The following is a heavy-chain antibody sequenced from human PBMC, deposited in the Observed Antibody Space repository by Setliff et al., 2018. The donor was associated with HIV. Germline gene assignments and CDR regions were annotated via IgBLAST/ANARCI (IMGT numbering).Heavy chain of an antibody. CDR3: ARDHTALQFWPHYFDY. CDR2: TSYDGRTT. D-gene: IGHD3-3*02. CDR1: GFTFNRYY. J-gene: IGHJ4*02. V-gene: IGHV3-30*04. Sequence: TGGSLRLSCAASGFTFNRYYFSWIRQSPDKGLEWLAVTSYDGRTTYFGDSVKGRFTISRDNSKDTLYLEMNSLRSEDTAVYFCARDHTALQFWPHYFDYWGLGVQVTVS.